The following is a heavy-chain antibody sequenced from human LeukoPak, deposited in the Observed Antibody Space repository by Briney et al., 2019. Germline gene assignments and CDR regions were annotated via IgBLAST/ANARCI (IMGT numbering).Heavy chain of an antibody. J-gene: IGHJ4*02. CDR3: ARSVRGWELEKYYFDY. CDR1: GGSISSSSYY. D-gene: IGHD3-10*01. Sequence: SETLSLTCTVSGGSISSSSYYWGWIRQPPGKGLEWIGSIYYSGSTYYNPSLKSRVTISVDTSKNQFSLKLSSVTAADTAVYYCARSVRGWELEKYYFDYWGQGTLVTASS. CDR2: IYYSGST. V-gene: IGHV4-39*07.